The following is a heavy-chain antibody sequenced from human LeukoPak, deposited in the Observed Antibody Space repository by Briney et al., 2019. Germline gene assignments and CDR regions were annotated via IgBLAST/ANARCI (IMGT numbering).Heavy chain of an antibody. CDR1: GFTFSNYG. CDR2: IWYDGSNE. J-gene: IGHJ6*02. V-gene: IGHV3-33*01. D-gene: IGHD3-10*01. CDR3: TTDPSPDYYGSGSNIYHYFGMDV. Sequence: GRSLRLSCAASGFTFSNYGMHWVRQAPGKGLEWVAVIWYDGSNEYYADSVKGRFTISRDNSKNTLYLQMNSLKTEDTAVYYCTTDPSPDYYGSGSNIYHYFGMDVWGQGTTVTVSS.